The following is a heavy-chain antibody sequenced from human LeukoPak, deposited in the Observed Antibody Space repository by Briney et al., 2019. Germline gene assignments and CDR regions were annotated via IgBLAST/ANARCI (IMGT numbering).Heavy chain of an antibody. CDR1: RFAFSNYG. Sequence: GGSLRLSCAASRFAFSNYGMHWVRQAPGRGLEWVAGISYDGSKKYYADSVKGRFTISRDNSKNTLYLQMNSLRAEDTAVYYCARVGTIVAAGSPDYWGQGTLVTVSS. J-gene: IGHJ4*02. D-gene: IGHD6-13*01. CDR3: ARVGTIVAAGSPDY. V-gene: IGHV3-30*03. CDR2: ISYDGSKK.